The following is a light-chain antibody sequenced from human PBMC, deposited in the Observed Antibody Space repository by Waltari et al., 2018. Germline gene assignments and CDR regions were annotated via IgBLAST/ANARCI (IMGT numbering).Light chain of an antibody. CDR3: QQYYNTPLT. J-gene: IGKJ1*01. CDR1: QSVLYSSNNENY. V-gene: IGKV4-1*01. CDR2: WAS. Sequence: DIVMTQCPDSLAVSLGERATINCKSSQSVLYSSNNENYLAWYQQKPGQPPKLLIIWASTRESGVLDRFSGSGSGTDFTLTISSLQAEDVAVYYCQQYYNTPLTFGQGTKVEIK.